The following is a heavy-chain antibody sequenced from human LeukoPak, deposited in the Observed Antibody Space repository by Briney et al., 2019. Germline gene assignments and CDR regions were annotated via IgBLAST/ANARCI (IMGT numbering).Heavy chain of an antibody. CDR2: IYYSGST. V-gene: IGHV4-59*08. D-gene: IGHD3-10*01. Sequence: SETLSLTCTVSGGSISSYYWSWLRQPPGKGLEWIGYIYYSGSTNYNPSLKSRVTISVDTSKNQFSLKLSSVTAADTAVYYCARRRRVRGVIITDDAFDIWGQGTMVTVSS. J-gene: IGHJ3*02. CDR1: GGSISSYY. CDR3: ARRRRVRGVIITDDAFDI.